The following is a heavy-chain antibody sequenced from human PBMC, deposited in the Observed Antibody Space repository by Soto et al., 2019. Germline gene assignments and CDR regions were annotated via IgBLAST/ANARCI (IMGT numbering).Heavy chain of an antibody. Sequence: SETLSLTCTVSGGSISSSSWSWIRQPPGRGLEWIGYIYNNGRTDYNPSLKSRVTISVYTSKNHFSLKLSSVTPADTAVYYCARARFCTSTSCYHYFDFWGQGTLVTVSS. V-gene: IGHV4-59*01. CDR2: IYNNGRT. J-gene: IGHJ4*02. D-gene: IGHD2-2*01. CDR3: ARARFCTSTSCYHYFDF. CDR1: GGSISSSS.